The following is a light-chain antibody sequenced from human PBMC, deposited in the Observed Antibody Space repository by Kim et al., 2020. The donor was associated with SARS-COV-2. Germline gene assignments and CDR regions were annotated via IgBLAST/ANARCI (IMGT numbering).Light chain of an antibody. CDR1: QGIRNE. V-gene: IGKV1-6*01. Sequence: ASVGDRGTITCRASQGIRNELGWYQQKPGKAPKLLIYAASSLQSGVPSRFSGSGSGTDFTLTISSLQPEDFATYYCLQDYNYPLTFGGGTKVDIK. J-gene: IGKJ4*01. CDR3: LQDYNYPLT. CDR2: AAS.